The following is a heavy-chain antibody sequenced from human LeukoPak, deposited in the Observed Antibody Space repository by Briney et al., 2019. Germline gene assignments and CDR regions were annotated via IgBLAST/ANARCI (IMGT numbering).Heavy chain of an antibody. CDR3: ARDSIVLMVYAMPNWFDP. J-gene: IGHJ5*02. D-gene: IGHD2-8*01. V-gene: IGHV1-18*01. CDR2: ISAYNSNT. Sequence: GASVKVSCKASGYTFTSYGISWVRQAPGQGLEWMGWISAYNSNTNYAQKLQGRVTMTTDTSTSTAYMELRSLRSDDTAVYYCARDSIVLMVYAMPNWFDPWGQGTLVTVSS. CDR1: GYTFTSYG.